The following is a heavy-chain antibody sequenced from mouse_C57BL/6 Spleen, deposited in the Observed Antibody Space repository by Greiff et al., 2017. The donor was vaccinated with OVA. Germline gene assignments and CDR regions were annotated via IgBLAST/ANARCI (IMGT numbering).Heavy chain of an antibody. D-gene: IGHD1-1*01. V-gene: IGHV5-6*01. CDR2: ISSGGSYT. CDR1: GFTFSSYG. J-gene: IGHJ4*01. Sequence: EVQLVESGGDLVKPGGSLKLSCAASGFTFSSYGMSWVRQTPDKRLEWVATISSGGSYTYYPDSVKGRFTISRDNAKNTLYLQMSSLKSEDTAMYYCARHKGTTVVEDDAMDYWGQGTSVTVSS. CDR3: ARHKGTTVVEDDAMDY.